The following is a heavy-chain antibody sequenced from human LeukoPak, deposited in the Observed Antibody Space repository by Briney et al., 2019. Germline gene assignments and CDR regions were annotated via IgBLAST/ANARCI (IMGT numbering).Heavy chain of an antibody. CDR3: AGYGSGSYYKAFDY. Sequence: SETLSLTCSVAGGAIRSDWWAWIRQSPGRGPEWIAYVHYSGHTSYNPSLKSRVTISIDVSKNHFSLKLSSVTAEDTAVYYCAGYGSGSYYKAFDYWGQGTLVTVSS. V-gene: IGHV4-59*01. CDR2: VHYSGHT. J-gene: IGHJ4*02. D-gene: IGHD3-10*01. CDR1: GGAIRSDW.